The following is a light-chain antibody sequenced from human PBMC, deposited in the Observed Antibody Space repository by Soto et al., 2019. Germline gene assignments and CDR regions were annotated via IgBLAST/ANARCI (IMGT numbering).Light chain of an antibody. V-gene: IGKV1-5*03. Sequence: DIQMTQSPSTLSASVGDRVTITCRASQGINSYLAWYQQKPGKAPKLLIYEASNLESGVPSRFSGSGSGTEFTLTISSLQPDDFATYYCQQSRDYPWTFGQGTKVDIK. J-gene: IGKJ1*01. CDR2: EAS. CDR1: QGINSY. CDR3: QQSRDYPWT.